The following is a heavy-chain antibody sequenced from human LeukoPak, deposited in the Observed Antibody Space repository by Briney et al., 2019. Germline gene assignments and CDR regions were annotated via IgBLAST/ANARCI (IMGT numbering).Heavy chain of an antibody. CDR3: TRSPAAASRYFDF. CDR2: IYYTGSS. Sequence: SETLPLTCTVSGGSISGGDYYWSWIRQPPEKGLEWIGYIYYTGSSYHNPSLRSRLTISVDTSRNQFSLKLSSVTAADTAVYYCTRSPAAASRYFDFWGQGTLVTVSS. D-gene: IGHD2-2*01. V-gene: IGHV4-30-4*08. J-gene: IGHJ4*02. CDR1: GGSISGGDYY.